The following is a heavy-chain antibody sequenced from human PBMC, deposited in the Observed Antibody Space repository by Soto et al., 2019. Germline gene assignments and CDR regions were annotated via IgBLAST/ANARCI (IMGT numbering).Heavy chain of an antibody. Sequence: SVKVSCKASGGTFSSYAISWVRQAPGQGLEWMGGIIPIFGTANYAQKFQGRVTITADESTSTAYMELSSLRSEDTAVYYCASYDSSGYYKLTFDYWGQGTLVTVSS. CDR2: IIPIFGTA. V-gene: IGHV1-69*13. CDR1: GGTFSSYA. CDR3: ASYDSSGYYKLTFDY. D-gene: IGHD3-22*01. J-gene: IGHJ4*02.